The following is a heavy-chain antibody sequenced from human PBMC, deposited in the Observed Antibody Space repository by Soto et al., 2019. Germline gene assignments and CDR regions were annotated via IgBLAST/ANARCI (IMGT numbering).Heavy chain of an antibody. CDR1: GGSISSYY. CDR2: IYYSGST. V-gene: IGHV4-59*01. Sequence: SETLSLTCTVSGGSISSYYWSWIRQPPGKGLEWIGYIYYSGSTNYNPSLKSRVTISVDTSKNQFSLKLSSVTAADMAVYYCARRFRAGRGVEYNWFDPWGQGTLVTVSS. J-gene: IGHJ5*02. D-gene: IGHD3-10*01. CDR3: ARRFRAGRGVEYNWFDP.